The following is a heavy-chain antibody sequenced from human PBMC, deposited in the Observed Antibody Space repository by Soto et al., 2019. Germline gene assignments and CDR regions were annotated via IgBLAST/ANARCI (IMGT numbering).Heavy chain of an antibody. CDR3: ARDQGRSWYGYYYYYGMDV. CDR2: ISYDGSNK. Sequence: PGGSLRLSCAASGFTFSSYAMHWVRQAPGKGLEWVAVISYDGSNKYYADSVKGRFTIPRDNSKNTLYLQMNSLRAKDTAVYYCARDQGRSWYGYYYYYGMDVWGQGTTVTVSS. CDR1: GFTFSSYA. J-gene: IGHJ6*02. V-gene: IGHV3-30-3*01. D-gene: IGHD6-13*01.